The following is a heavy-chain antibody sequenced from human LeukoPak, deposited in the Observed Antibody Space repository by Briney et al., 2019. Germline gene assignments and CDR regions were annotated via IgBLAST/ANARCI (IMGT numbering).Heavy chain of an antibody. D-gene: IGHD3-22*01. J-gene: IGHJ3*02. CDR1: GYTFTSYG. CDR2: TSSYNGNT. V-gene: IGHV1-18*01. Sequence: APVKVSCKASGYTFTSYGISWVRQAPGQGPEWMGWTSSYNGNTNYAQKLQGRVTMTTDTSTSTAYMELRSLRSDDTAVYYCARDSPDYYDSSVNKDAFDIWGQGTMVTVSS. CDR3: ARDSPDYYDSSVNKDAFDI.